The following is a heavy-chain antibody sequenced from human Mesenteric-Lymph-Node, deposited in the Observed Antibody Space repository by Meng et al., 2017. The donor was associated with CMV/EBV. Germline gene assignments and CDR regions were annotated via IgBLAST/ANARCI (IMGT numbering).Heavy chain of an antibody. CDR2: ISWDGGST. CDR1: GFTFDDYT. Sequence: ETLSLTCAASGFTFDDYTMHWVRQAPGKGLEWVSLISWDGGSTYYADSVKGRFTISRDNSKNSLYLQMNSLRTEDTAVYYCARGPLGVVTAFPVGYWGQGTLVTVSS. J-gene: IGHJ4*02. D-gene: IGHD2-21*02. CDR3: ARGPLGVVTAFPVGY. V-gene: IGHV3-43*01.